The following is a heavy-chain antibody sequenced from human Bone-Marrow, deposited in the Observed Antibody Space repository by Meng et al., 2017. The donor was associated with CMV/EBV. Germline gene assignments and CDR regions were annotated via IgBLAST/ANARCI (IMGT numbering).Heavy chain of an antibody. V-gene: IGHV1-46*02. CDR2: INPSGGTT. CDR3: ARDRESGITIFGVAPWY. Sequence: ASVKVSCKASGYTFHSYYIHWVRQAPGQGLEWMGIINPSGGTTSYAQKFEGRITMTRDTSTSTMYMELNGLRSEDTAVYYCARDRESGITIFGVAPWYWGQGTLVTFSS. D-gene: IGHD3-3*01. J-gene: IGHJ4*02. CDR1: GYTFHSYY.